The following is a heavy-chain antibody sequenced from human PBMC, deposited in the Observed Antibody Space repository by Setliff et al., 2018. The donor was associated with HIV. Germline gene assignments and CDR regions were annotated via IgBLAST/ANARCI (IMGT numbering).Heavy chain of an antibody. D-gene: IGHD1-26*01. CDR1: GYTFSGYY. CDR2: LNPRSGGS. CDR3: AREASIHALDPLGVGARSPGSYYMDV. V-gene: IGHV1-2*02. Sequence: ASVKVSCKASGYTFSGYYIHWVRQAPGQGLEWMGWLNPRSGGSDYAQRFQGRVTMTRDTSISTAYMELSRLRSDDTAVYYCAREASIHALDPLGVGARSPGSYYMDVWGKGTTVTVSS. J-gene: IGHJ6*03.